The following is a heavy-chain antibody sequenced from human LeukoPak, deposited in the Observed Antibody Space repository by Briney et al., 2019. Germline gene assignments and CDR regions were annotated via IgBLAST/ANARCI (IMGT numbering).Heavy chain of an antibody. V-gene: IGHV3-15*01. J-gene: IGHJ4*02. CDR3: TTEDWGSYGVFDY. Sequence: GGSLRLSCAASGFTFSNAWMSWVRQAPGKGLEWVGRIKSKTDGGTIDCAAPVKGRFTISRDDSKNTLYLQMNSLTTEDTAVYYCTTEDWGSYGVFDYWGQGTLVTVSS. D-gene: IGHD7-27*01. CDR1: GFTFSNAW. CDR2: IKSKTDGGTI.